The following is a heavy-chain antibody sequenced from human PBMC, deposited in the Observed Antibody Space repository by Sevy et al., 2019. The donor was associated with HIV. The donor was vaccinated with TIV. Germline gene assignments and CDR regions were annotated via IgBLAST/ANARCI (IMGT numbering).Heavy chain of an antibody. Sequence: ASVKVSCKASGFTFTGYYMHWVRQAPGQGLEWMGWINPNSGGTNYAQKFQGRVTMTRDTSISTAYMELSRLRSDDTAVYYCATDICSSTSCYTGDYWGQGTLVTVSS. CDR3: ATDICSSTSCYTGDY. D-gene: IGHD2-2*02. CDR2: INPNSGGT. J-gene: IGHJ4*02. V-gene: IGHV1-2*02. CDR1: GFTFTGYY.